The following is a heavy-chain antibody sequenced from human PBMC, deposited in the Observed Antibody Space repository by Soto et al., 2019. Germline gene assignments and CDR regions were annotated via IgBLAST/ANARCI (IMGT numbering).Heavy chain of an antibody. V-gene: IGHV1-24*01. J-gene: IGHJ3*02. Sequence: QVQLVQSGAEVKKPGASVKVSCKVSGYTLTELSMHWVRQAPGKGLEWMGGFDPEDGETIYAQKFQGRVTMTEDTSTDTAYMELSSLRSEDTAVYYCATYRGAWSITMVRGDAFDIWGQGTMVTVSS. CDR1: GYTLTELS. CDR3: ATYRGAWSITMVRGDAFDI. CDR2: FDPEDGET. D-gene: IGHD3-10*01.